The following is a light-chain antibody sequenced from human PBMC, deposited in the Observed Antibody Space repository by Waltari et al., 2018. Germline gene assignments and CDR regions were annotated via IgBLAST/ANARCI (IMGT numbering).Light chain of an antibody. CDR1: SSDVGNYKR. V-gene: IGLV2-23*02. J-gene: IGLJ2*01. CDR3: SSYAGSSKGV. Sequence: QPALTQPASVSGSPGQSITISCTGTSSDVGNYKRVSWYQQHPGKAPKLMIYAVSKRPSGVSYRVSGSKSGDMASLTISGLQPEDEAEYFCSSYAGSSKGVFGGGTKVTVL. CDR2: AVS.